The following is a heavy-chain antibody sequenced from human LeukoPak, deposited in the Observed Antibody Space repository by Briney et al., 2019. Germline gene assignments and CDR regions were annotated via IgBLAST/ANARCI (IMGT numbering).Heavy chain of an antibody. Sequence: SETLSLTCTVSGGSVSGDGYYWSWIRQHPGKGLEWIGYIYYSGSTYYNPSLKSRVTISVDTSKNQFSLKLSSVTAADTAVYYCARSGYSYGYFLGKFDYWGQGTLVTVSS. CDR3: ARSGYSYGYFLGKFDY. D-gene: IGHD5-18*01. CDR2: IYYSGST. J-gene: IGHJ4*02. CDR1: GGSVSGDGYY. V-gene: IGHV4-31*03.